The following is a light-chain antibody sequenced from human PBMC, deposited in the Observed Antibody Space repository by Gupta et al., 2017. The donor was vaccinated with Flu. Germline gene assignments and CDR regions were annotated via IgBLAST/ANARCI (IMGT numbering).Light chain of an antibody. CDR2: DDR. CDR1: NIGGKS. V-gene: IGLV3-21*02. J-gene: IGLJ1*01. Sequence: SYVVTQPPSVSVAPGQTARITCGGNNIGGKSVHWYQQKPGQAPVLVVYDDRDRPSGIPARFSGSNSGNTATLAISRVEAGDEADYYCQVWDSSSEHYVFGTGTKVTVL. CDR3: QVWDSSSEHYV.